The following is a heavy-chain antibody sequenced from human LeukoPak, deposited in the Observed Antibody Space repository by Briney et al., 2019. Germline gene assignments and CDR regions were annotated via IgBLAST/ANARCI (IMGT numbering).Heavy chain of an antibody. CDR3: AKGGSGDLMPLGY. CDR1: GFTFSSYA. D-gene: IGHD2-21*02. J-gene: IGHJ4*02. CDR2: ISGSGGST. Sequence: PGGSLRLSCAASGFTFSSYAMSWVRQAPGKRLEWVSAISGSGGSTYYADSVKGRFTISRDNSKNTLYLQMNSLRAEDTAVYYCAKGGSGDLMPLGYWGQGTLVTVSS. V-gene: IGHV3-23*01.